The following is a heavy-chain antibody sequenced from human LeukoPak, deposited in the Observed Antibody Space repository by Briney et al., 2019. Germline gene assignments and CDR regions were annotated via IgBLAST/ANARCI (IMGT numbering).Heavy chain of an antibody. V-gene: IGHV1-69*05. CDR3: ARRVTGTGELWSSWFDP. J-gene: IGHJ5*02. Sequence: EASVKVSCKASGGTFSSYAISWVRQAPGQGLEWMGRIIPIFGTANYAQKFQGRVTITTDESTSTAYMELSSLRSEDTAVYYCARRVTGTGELWSSWFDPWGQGTLVTVSS. CDR2: IIPIFGTA. CDR1: GGTFSSYA. D-gene: IGHD1-20*01.